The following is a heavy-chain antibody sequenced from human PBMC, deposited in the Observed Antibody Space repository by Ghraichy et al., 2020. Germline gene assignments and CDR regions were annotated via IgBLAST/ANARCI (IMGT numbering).Heavy chain of an antibody. CDR3: SRGGGAGTPVLYHMDV. CDR1: GFTFSNYA. CDR2: ISSSTRYI. J-gene: IGHJ6*02. D-gene: IGHD6-19*01. Sequence: LSLTCAGSGFTFSNYAMAWVRQAPGKGLEWVSSISSSTRYIYYADSVKGRFTISRDNAQNSLYLQMNSLRAEDTAVYYCSRGGGAGTPVLYHMDVWGLGTTVTVSS. V-gene: IGHV3-21*01.